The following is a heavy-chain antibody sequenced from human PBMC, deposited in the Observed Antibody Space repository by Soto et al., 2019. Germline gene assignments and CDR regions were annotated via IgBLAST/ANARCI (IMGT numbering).Heavy chain of an antibody. CDR1: GFTFSSYD. J-gene: IGHJ4*02. V-gene: IGHV3-13*01. D-gene: IGHD3-22*01. CDR2: IGTIADT. Sequence: GGSLRLSCAASGFTFSSYDMHWVRQATGKGLEWVSGIGTIADTYYADSVKGRFTISRENAKNSLYLQMNSLRAEDTAVYYCASLGRYYDIDWGQGTLVTVSS. CDR3: ASLGRYYDID.